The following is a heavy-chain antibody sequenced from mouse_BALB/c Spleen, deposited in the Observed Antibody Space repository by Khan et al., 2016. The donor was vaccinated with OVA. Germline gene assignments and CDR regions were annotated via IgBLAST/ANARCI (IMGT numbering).Heavy chain of an antibody. CDR3: ARGGYGGFAY. J-gene: IGHJ3*01. CDR1: GYTFTSYD. CDR2: IFPGDGGT. Sequence: QVQLKQSGAELVKPGASVKLSCKASGYTFTSYDMNWVRQRPEQGLEWIGWIFPGDGGTKYNERFKGKATLSTDKSSSTAYMQLSRLTSEDSIVYLWARGGYGGFAYWGQGTLVTVSA. D-gene: IGHD2-14*01. V-gene: IGHV1-85*01.